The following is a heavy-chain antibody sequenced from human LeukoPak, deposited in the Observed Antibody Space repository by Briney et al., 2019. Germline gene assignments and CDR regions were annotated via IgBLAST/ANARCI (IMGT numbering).Heavy chain of an antibody. J-gene: IGHJ4*02. CDR2: IKQDGSEK. Sequence: PGGSLRLSCAASGFTFSSYWMSWVRQAPGKGLEWVANIKQDGSEKYYVDSVKGRFTISRDNAKNSLYLQMNSLRAEDTAVYYCARGRRWGSSGPFDYWGQGTLVTVSS. V-gene: IGHV3-7*01. D-gene: IGHD3-22*01. CDR1: GFTFSSYW. CDR3: ARGRRWGSSGPFDY.